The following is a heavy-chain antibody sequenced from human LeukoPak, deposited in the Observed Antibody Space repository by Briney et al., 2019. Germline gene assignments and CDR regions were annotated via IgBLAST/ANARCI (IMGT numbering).Heavy chain of an antibody. V-gene: IGHV3-43*02. J-gene: IGHJ4*02. D-gene: IGHD6-19*01. CDR1: GFMFHDYA. CDR2: ISGDGGST. CDR3: ARESESSGWYDY. Sequence: GGSLTLSCAAPGFMFHDYAIHWVRQAPGKGLEWVSLISGDGGSTFYADSVKGRFTISRDNSKNSLYLQMNSLRSDDTALYYCARESESSGWYDYWGQGTLVTVSS.